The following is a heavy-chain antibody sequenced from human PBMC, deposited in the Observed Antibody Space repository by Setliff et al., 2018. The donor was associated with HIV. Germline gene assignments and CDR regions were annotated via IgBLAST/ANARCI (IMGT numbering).Heavy chain of an antibody. CDR2: INYDDNYE. CDR3: VNRAWLES. Sequence: PGGSLRLSCAASGFTFNAHGMHWVRQAPGKGLEWVTFINYDDNYEYYADSVKGRFTISRDNSKSTVDLQMTSLTAEDTAVYYCVNRAWLESWGQGTLVTVSS. J-gene: IGHJ4*02. V-gene: IGHV3-30*02. CDR1: GFTFNAHG.